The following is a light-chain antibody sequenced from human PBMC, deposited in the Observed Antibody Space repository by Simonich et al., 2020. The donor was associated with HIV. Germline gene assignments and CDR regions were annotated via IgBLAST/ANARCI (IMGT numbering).Light chain of an antibody. J-gene: IGLJ2*01. CDR3: AAWDDSLNGVV. CDR1: SSNIGDNT. Sequence: QSVLTQPPSASGTPGQRVTISCSGSSSNIGDNTVNWYQQLPGTAPQLLIYSNKQRPSGVPDRFSGSKSGTSASLAISGLQSEDEADYYCAAWDDSLNGVVFGGGTKLTVL. V-gene: IGLV1-44*01. CDR2: SNK.